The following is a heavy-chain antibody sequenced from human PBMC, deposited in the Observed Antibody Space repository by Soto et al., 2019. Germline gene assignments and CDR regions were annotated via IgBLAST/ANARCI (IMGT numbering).Heavy chain of an antibody. CDR3: ARDIVVVPAAPDAFDI. D-gene: IGHD2-2*01. V-gene: IGHV3-48*01. CDR1: GFTFSRYS. Sequence: GGSLRLSCAASGFTFSRYSMNWVRQAPGKGLEWVSYISSSSGIYYADSVKGRFTISRDNAKNSLYLQMNSLRAEDTAVYYCARDIVVVPAAPDAFDIWRQGTMVTVSS. J-gene: IGHJ3*02. CDR2: ISSSSGI.